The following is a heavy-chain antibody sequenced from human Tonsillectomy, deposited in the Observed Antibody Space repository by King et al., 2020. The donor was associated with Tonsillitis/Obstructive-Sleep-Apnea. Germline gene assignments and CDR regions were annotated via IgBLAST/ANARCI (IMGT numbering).Heavy chain of an antibody. D-gene: IGHD2-2*01. CDR1: GGSFSGYY. J-gene: IGHJ6*03. CDR3: ARVGSSSKRYYYMDV. V-gene: IGHV4-34*01. Sequence: VQLQQWGAGLLKPSETLSLTCAVYGGSFSGYYWSWIRQPPGKGLEWIGEINHSGSTNYNPSLKSRVTISVETSRNQFSLKLSSVTAADTAVYYCARVGSSSKRYYYMDVWGKGTTVTVSS. CDR2: INHSGST.